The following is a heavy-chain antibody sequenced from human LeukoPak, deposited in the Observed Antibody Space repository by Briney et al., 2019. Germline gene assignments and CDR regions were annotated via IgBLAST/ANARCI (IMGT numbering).Heavy chain of an antibody. CDR2: INSDGAT. Sequence: GGSLRLSCAASGITFRSYCMHWVRQVPGKGLVWVSLINSDGATSHADSVKGRFTISRDNAKNTLYLQMNSLRAEDTAVYYCARSAADAFDYWGQGTLVTVSS. CDR1: GITFRSYC. J-gene: IGHJ4*02. CDR3: ARSAADAFDY. V-gene: IGHV3-74*01.